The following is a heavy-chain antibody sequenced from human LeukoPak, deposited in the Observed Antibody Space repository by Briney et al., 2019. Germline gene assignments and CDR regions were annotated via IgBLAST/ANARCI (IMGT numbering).Heavy chain of an antibody. CDR1: GGSISSSSYY. D-gene: IGHD3-22*01. CDR2: IYYSGST. Sequence: SETLSLTCTVSGGSISSSSYYWGWIRQPPGKGLEWIGSIYYSGSTYYNPSLKSRVTISVDTSKNQFSLKLSSVTAADTAVYYCARQVYHDSSIHWGQGTLVTVSS. CDR3: ARQVYHDSSIH. J-gene: IGHJ4*02. V-gene: IGHV4-39*01.